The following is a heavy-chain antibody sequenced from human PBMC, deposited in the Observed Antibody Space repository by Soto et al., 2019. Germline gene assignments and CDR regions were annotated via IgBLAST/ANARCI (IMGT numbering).Heavy chain of an antibody. CDR1: GFTFSSYG. V-gene: IGHV3-30*18. CDR2: ISYDGSNK. J-gene: IGHJ4*02. CDR3: AKDLVLRYFDWSPTYFDY. Sequence: PGGSLRLSCAASGFTFSSYGMHWVRQAPGKGREWVAVISYDGSNKYYADSVKGRFTISRDNSKNTLYLQMNSLRAEDTAVYYCAKDLVLRYFDWSPTYFDYWGQGTLVTVSS. D-gene: IGHD3-9*01.